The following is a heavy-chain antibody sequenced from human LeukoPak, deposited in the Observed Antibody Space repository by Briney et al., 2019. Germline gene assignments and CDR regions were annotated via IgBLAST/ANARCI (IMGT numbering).Heavy chain of an antibody. CDR3: ARGAFLPQYRRDFDP. V-gene: IGHV1-8*01. J-gene: IGHJ5*02. D-gene: IGHD6-6*01. Sequence: APVKVSCKASGYTFTSYDINWVRQATGQGLEWMGWMNPNNNNVGYAQKFQGRVTMTRDTSISTAYMELGSLTSEDTAVYYCARGAFLPQYRRDFDPWGQGTLVTVSS. CDR2: MNPNNNNV. CDR1: GYTFTSYD.